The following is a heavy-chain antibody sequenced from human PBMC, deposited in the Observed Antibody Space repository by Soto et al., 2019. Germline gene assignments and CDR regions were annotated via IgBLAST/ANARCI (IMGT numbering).Heavy chain of an antibody. CDR2: ISSTTNYI. Sequence: PGGSLRLSCAASGFTFTRYSINWGRQAPGKGLEWVSSISSTTNYIYYGDSMKGRFTISRDNAKNSLYLEMNSLRAEDTAVYYCARESEDLTSNFDYWGQGTLVTVYS. V-gene: IGHV3-21*06. CDR3: ARESEDLTSNFDY. CDR1: GFTFTRYS. J-gene: IGHJ4*02.